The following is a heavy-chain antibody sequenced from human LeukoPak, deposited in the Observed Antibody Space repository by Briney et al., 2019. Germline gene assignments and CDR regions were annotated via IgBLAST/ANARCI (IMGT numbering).Heavy chain of an antibody. CDR3: AGCGGIVNYYYYGMDV. D-gene: IGHD1-26*01. CDR1: GGSFSGYY. J-gene: IGHJ6*02. V-gene: IGHV4-34*01. CDR2: INHSGST. Sequence: SETLSLTCAVYGGSFSGYYWSWIRQPPGKGLEWIGEINHSGSTNYNPSLKSRVTISVDTSKNQFSLKLSSVTAADTAVYYCAGCGGIVNYYYYGMDVWGQGTTVTVSS.